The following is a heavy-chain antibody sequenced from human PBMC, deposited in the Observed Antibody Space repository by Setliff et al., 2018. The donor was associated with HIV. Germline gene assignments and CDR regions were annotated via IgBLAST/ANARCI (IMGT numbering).Heavy chain of an antibody. CDR2: AFRSGAT. Sequence: PSETLSLTCTVSGGSITTYFWTWIRQPPGKGLEWIGSAFRSGATNYNPSLRSRVTMSVDTSNNHFSLNLKSVTAADTAVYYCARALDSGSFPRELDYWGQGTLVTVSS. D-gene: IGHD1-26*01. V-gene: IGHV4-59*01. CDR1: GGSITTYF. CDR3: ARALDSGSFPRELDY. J-gene: IGHJ4*02.